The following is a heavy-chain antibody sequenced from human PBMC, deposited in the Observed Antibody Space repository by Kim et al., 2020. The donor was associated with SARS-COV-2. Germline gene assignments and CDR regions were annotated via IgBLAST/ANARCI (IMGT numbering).Heavy chain of an antibody. CDR1: GGSISSYY. V-gene: IGHV4-59*01. D-gene: IGHD6-19*01. Sequence: SETLSLTCTVSGGSISSYYWSWIRQPPGKGLEWIGYIYYSGSTNYNPSLKSRVTISVDTSKNQFSLKLSSVTAADTAVYYCARDRGLAVAGTEDPLYYYYGMDVWGQGTTVTVSS. CDR2: IYYSGST. J-gene: IGHJ6*02. CDR3: ARDRGLAVAGTEDPLYYYYGMDV.